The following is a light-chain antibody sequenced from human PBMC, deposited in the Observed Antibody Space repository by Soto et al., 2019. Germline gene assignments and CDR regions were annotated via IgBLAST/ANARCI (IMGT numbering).Light chain of an antibody. CDR2: GNS. Sequence: QSVLTQPPSVSGAPGQRVTISCTGSSSNIGAGYDVHWCQQLPGTAPKLLIYGNSNRPSGVPDRFSGSKSGTSASLAITGLQAEDEADYYCQSYDSSLSVVFGGGTQLTV. J-gene: IGLJ2*01. V-gene: IGLV1-40*01. CDR1: SSNIGAGYD. CDR3: QSYDSSLSVV.